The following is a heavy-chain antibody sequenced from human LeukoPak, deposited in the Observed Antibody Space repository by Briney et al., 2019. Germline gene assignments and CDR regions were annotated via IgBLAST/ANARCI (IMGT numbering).Heavy chain of an antibody. Sequence: QSGGSLRLSCAASGFTFSSHGMSWVRQAPGKGLEWVSGVTVSGALTYYADSVKGRFTISIDNSKNTLYLQMNSLRAEDTAVYYCAKVYVGKDDYWGQGTLVTVSS. D-gene: IGHD1-14*01. CDR2: VTVSGALT. CDR3: AKVYVGKDDY. J-gene: IGHJ4*02. CDR1: GFTFSSHG. V-gene: IGHV3-23*01.